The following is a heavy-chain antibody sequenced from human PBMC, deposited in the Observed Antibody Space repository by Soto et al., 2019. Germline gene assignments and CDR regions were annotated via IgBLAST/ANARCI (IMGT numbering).Heavy chain of an antibody. CDR2: INTFNGNT. V-gene: IGHV1-18*01. CDR3: TRAMAPDHSYY. Sequence: QVLLVQSGPVVNKPGASVKVSCEASGYSFTSYGVTWVRQAPGQGLEWMGWINTFNGNTNYAQNLQGRVSMTTDTPTSTVDMNPRTLRSDATAVYYWTRAMAPDHSYYWGQGTRVTVSS. CDR1: GYSFTSYG. J-gene: IGHJ4*02.